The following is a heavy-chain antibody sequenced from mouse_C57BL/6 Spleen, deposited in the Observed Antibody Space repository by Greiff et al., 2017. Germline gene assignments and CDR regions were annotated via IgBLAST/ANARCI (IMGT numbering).Heavy chain of an antibody. CDR2: ISDGGSYT. V-gene: IGHV5-4*01. CDR3: AREDYGSSQYYFDY. CDR1: GFTFSSYA. J-gene: IGHJ2*01. D-gene: IGHD1-1*01. Sequence: EVKLMESGGGLVKPGGSLKLSCAASGFTFSSYAMSWVRQTPEKRLEWVATISDGGSYTYYPDNVTGRFTISRDNAKNNLYLQMSHLKSEDTAMYYCAREDYGSSQYYFDYWGQGTTLTVSS.